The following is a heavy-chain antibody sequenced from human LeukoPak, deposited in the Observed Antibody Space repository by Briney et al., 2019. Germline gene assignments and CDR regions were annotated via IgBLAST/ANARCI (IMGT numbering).Heavy chain of an antibody. CDR3: ASGYCSSTSCYVHYYGMDV. J-gene: IGHJ6*02. V-gene: IGHV3-53*01. Sequence: GGSLRLSCAASGFTFSDYYMSWIRQAPGKGLEWVTVIYSGGSTYYADSVKGRFTITRDNSKNTLYLQMNSLRAEDTAVYFCASGYCSSTSCYVHYYGMDVWGQGTTVTVSS. CDR1: GFTFSDYY. CDR2: IYSGGST. D-gene: IGHD2-2*03.